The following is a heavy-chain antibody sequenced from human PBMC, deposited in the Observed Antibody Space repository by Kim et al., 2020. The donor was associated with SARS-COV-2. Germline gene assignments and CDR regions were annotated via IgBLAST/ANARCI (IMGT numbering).Heavy chain of an antibody. V-gene: IGHV7-4-1*02. J-gene: IGHJ2*01. CDR2: NP. CDR3: ARDRGWYFDL. Sequence: NPTYAQVFTGRFVFSLDTSVSTAYLQISSLKAEDTAVYYCARDRGWYFDLWGRGTLVTVSS. D-gene: IGHD3-10*01.